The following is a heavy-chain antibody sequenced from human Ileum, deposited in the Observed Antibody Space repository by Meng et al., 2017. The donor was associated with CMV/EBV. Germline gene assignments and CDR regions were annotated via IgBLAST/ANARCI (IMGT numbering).Heavy chain of an antibody. V-gene: IGHV4-30-4*08. D-gene: IGHD1-1*01. CDR1: ISSGDYC. Sequence: ISSGDYCWSGVRRPPGKGLEWVGCIYDRADTSYNPTYYNTSLRSRVTISVDASKSRFSLKLTSLTAADTAVYYCAGDQAGTPSHFDFWGQGTLVTVSS. CDR2: IYDRADTSYNPT. J-gene: IGHJ4*02. CDR3: AGDQAGTPSHFDF.